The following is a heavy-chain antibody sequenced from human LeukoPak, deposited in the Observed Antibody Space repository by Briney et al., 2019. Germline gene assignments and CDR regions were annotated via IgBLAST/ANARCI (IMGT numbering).Heavy chain of an antibody. CDR1: GGSISSSSYY. CDR2: IYYSWST. J-gene: IGHJ4*02. V-gene: IGHV4-39*01. D-gene: IGHD4/OR15-4a*01. Sequence: PSETLSLTCTVSGGSISSSSYYWGWIRQPPGKGLEWIGGIYYSWSTYYNPSLKSRVTISVDTSKNQFSLNLNSVTAADTAVYYCALDTIGARPNFDYWGQGTLVTVSS. CDR3: ALDTIGARPNFDY.